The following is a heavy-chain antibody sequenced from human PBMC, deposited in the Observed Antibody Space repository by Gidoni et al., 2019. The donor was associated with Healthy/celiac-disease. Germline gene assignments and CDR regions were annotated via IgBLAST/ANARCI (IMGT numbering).Heavy chain of an antibody. CDR2: ISGSGGST. J-gene: IGHJ4*02. CDR1: GFTFSSYA. Sequence: EVQLLEYGGGLVQPGGSLRLSCAASGFTFSSYAMSWVRQAQGKGLEGVSAISGSGGSTYYADSVKGRFTFSRDNSKNTLYLQMNSLRAEDTAVYYCAKTERRIAAAGHIDYWGQGTLVTVSS. CDR3: AKTERRIAAAGHIDY. D-gene: IGHD6-13*01. V-gene: IGHV3-23*01.